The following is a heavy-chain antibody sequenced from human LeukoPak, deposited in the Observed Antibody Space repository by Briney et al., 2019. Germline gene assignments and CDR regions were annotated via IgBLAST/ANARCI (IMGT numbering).Heavy chain of an antibody. V-gene: IGHV3-49*04. Sequence: GGSLRLSCTASGFTFGDHAMSWVRQAPGKGLEWVGFIRSKAYRGTTEYAASVKGRFSISRDDSQSIAYLQMNSLKTEDTAVCYCTRGPIQLWLPNGMDVWGQGTTVTVSS. CDR2: IRSKAYRGTT. J-gene: IGHJ6*02. D-gene: IGHD1-1*01. CDR1: GFTFGDHA. CDR3: TRGPIQLWLPNGMDV.